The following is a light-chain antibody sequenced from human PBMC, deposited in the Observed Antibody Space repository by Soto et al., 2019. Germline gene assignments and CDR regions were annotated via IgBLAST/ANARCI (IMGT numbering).Light chain of an antibody. J-gene: IGLJ2*01. Sequence: QSALTQPPSASGSPGQSVTISCSGTSSDIGGYDYVSWYQRHPGKAPKLMIYEGSKRPSGVSNRFSGSKSGNTASLRISGLQAEDEADYYCCSYTGSSRVFGGGTKLTVL. V-gene: IGLV2-23*01. CDR1: SSDIGGYDY. CDR2: EGS. CDR3: CSYTGSSRV.